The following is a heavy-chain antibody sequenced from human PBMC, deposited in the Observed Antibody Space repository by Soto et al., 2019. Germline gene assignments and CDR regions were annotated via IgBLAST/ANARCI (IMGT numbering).Heavy chain of an antibody. V-gene: IGHV5-51*01. Sequence: GESLKISCNASGYSFTTYWIGWVRQMPGKGLEWMGIIYPGDSDTRYSPSFQGQVTISADKSISTAYLQWSSLKASDSAMFYRARKDIAGNSVDFWGQGTLVTVSS. CDR3: ARKDIAGNSVDF. J-gene: IGHJ4*02. D-gene: IGHD6-13*01. CDR2: IYPGDSDT. CDR1: GYSFTTYW.